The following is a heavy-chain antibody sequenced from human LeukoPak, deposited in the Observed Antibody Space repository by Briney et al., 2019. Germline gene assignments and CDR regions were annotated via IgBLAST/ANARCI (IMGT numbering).Heavy chain of an antibody. CDR1: GFTFSSYG. D-gene: IGHD3-16*02. CDR2: ISGSCGST. CDR3: AKDLKIRSYQQVELNWFDP. V-gene: IGHV3-23*01. Sequence: PGRSLRLSCAASGFTFSSYGMIWVRQAPGKGLEWVSAISGSCGSTYYADSVKGRFTISRDNSKNTLYLQMNSLRAEDTAVYYCAKDLKIRSYQQVELNWFDPWGQGTLVTVSS. J-gene: IGHJ5*02.